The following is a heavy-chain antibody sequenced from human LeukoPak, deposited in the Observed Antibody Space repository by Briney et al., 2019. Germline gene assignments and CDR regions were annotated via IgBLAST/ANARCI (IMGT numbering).Heavy chain of an antibody. V-gene: IGHV4-39*01. D-gene: IGHD5-18*01. CDR1: GGTISGYY. J-gene: IGHJ4*02. Sequence: SETLSLTCTVSGGTISGYYWGWIRLPPGKGLEWIGSIYYSGSTYYNPSLKSRVTISVDTSKNQFSLKVSSVTAADTAMYYCARQFGDSYGYGDYWGQGTLVTVSS. CDR3: ARQFGDSYGYGDY. CDR2: IYYSGST.